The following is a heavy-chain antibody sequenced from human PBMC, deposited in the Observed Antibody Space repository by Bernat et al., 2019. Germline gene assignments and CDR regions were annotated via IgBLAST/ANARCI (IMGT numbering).Heavy chain of an antibody. J-gene: IGHJ3*02. Sequence: QVQLVQSGAEVKKPGSSVKVSCKASGGTFSSYAISWVRQAPGQGLEWMGGIIPIFGTANYAQKLQGRVTITADESTSTAYMELSSLRSEDTAVYYCARGGGYCSGGSCYFDAFDIWGQGTMVTVSS. CDR2: IIPIFGTA. CDR1: GGTFSSYA. V-gene: IGHV1-69*01. D-gene: IGHD2-15*01. CDR3: ARGGGYCSGGSCYFDAFDI.